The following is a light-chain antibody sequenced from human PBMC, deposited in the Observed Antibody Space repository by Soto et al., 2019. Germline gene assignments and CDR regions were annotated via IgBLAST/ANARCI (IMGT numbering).Light chain of an antibody. J-gene: IGKJ5*01. V-gene: IGKV3-15*01. CDR3: QQYNKWPIT. Sequence: EILITQSPATLSVPPGESGTLSCRASQSVSSNLAWYQQKPGQAPRLLIYRASTRDAGIPDRFSGSGSGTEFTLTISSLQSEDFAAYYCQQYNKWPITFGQGTRLEIK. CDR1: QSVSSN. CDR2: RAS.